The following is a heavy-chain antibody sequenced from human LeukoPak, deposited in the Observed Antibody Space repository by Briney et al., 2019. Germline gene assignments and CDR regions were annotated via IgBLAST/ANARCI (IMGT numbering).Heavy chain of an antibody. CDR2: IYGGST. J-gene: IGHJ6*02. V-gene: IGHV4-4*07. CDR1: GGSISSYY. D-gene: IGHD3-22*01. CDR3: AKYESKTNYGMDV. Sequence: SETLSLTCTVSGGSISSYYWSWIRQPAGKGLEYIGRIYGGSTNYNPSLKSRVTLSADTSNNLFYMKLTSVTAADTAVYYCAKYESKTNYGMDVWGQGTTVTVSS.